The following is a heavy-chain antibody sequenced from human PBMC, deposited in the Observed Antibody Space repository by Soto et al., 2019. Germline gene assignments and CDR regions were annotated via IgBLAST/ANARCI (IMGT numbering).Heavy chain of an antibody. D-gene: IGHD3-3*01. J-gene: IGHJ5*02. CDR2: IYSSGST. V-gene: IGHV4-4*07. CDR1: GGAISTYY. CDR3: ARVQRFSDWCDP. Sequence: QVHLQESGPGLVKPSETLSLTCTVSGGAISTYYWTWIRQPAGKGLEWIGRIYSSGSTKYNPALQSRVTMSLDTSNNQFSLRLTSVTAADTAVYYCARVQRFSDWCDPWGKGTLVTVSS.